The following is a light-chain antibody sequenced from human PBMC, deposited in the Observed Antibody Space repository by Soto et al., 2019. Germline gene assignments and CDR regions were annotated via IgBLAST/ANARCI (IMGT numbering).Light chain of an antibody. J-gene: IGKJ3*01. CDR2: AAS. V-gene: IGKV1-39*01. CDR1: QSIRSY. CDR3: QQSYSAPFT. Sequence: DIQMTQSPSSLSASVGDRVTITCRASQSIRSYLNWYQQKPGKAPNLLIYAASSLQSGVPSKFSGSGSGTDFTLTISRLQPEDLATYYCQQSYSAPFTFGPGTKVDIK.